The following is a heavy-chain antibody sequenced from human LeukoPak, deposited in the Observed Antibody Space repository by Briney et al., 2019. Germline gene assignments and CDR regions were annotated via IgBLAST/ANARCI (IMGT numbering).Heavy chain of an antibody. CDR2: ISGDGGST. Sequence: GGSLRLSCAASGFTFDDYAMHWVRQAPGKGLEWVSLISGDGGSTYYAESVKGRFTISRDNSKNSLYLQMNSLRTEDTALYYCAKDASEYNWNYAGGTNWFDPWGQGTLVTVSS. V-gene: IGHV3-43*02. CDR3: AKDASEYNWNYAGGTNWFDP. D-gene: IGHD1-7*01. J-gene: IGHJ5*02. CDR1: GFTFDDYA.